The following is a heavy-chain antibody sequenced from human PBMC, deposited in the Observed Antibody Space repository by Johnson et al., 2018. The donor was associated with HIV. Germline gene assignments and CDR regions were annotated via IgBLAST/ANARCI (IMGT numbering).Heavy chain of an antibody. CDR2: IKQDGSEK. J-gene: IGHJ3*02. CDR1: GFTFSSYA. V-gene: IGHV3-7*01. CDR3: ARDGPAAHDAFDI. D-gene: IGHD2-15*01. Sequence: VQLVESGGGLVHPGGSLRLSCAGSGFTFSSYAMHWVRQAPGKGLEWVANIKQDGSEKYYVDSVKGRFTISRDNAKNSLYLQMNSLRAEDTAVYYCARDGPAAHDAFDIWGQGTMVTVSS.